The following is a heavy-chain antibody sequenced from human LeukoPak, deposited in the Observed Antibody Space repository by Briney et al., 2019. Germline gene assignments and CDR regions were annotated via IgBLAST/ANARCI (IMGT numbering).Heavy chain of an antibody. V-gene: IGHV3-23*01. CDR2: ISGSGDST. J-gene: IGHJ4*02. CDR1: GFTFSTYI. D-gene: IGHD2-21*02. CDR3: AKDRLLNCRGDCYIFDY. Sequence: GGSLRLSCAASGFTFSTYIMNWVRQTPGKGLEWVSSISGSGDSTFYADSVKGRFSISRDNSKNTLYLQVNGLRTEDTAVYYCAKDRLLNCRGDCYIFDYWGQGTVVTVTS.